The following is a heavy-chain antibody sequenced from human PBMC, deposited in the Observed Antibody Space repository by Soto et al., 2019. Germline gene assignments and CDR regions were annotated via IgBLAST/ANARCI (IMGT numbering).Heavy chain of an antibody. Sequence: SGPTLVNPTQTLTLTCTFSGFSLSTSGVGVGWIRQPPGKALEWLALIYWNDDKRYSPSLKSRLTITKDTSKNQVVLTMTNMDPVDTATYYRAHRRGYSDYAYFDYWGQGTLVTVSS. CDR1: GFSLSTSGVG. V-gene: IGHV2-5*01. CDR2: IYWNDDK. CDR3: AHRRGYSDYAYFDY. J-gene: IGHJ4*02. D-gene: IGHD5-12*01.